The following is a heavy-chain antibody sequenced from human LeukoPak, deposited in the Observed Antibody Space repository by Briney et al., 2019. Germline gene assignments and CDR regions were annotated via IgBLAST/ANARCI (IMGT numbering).Heavy chain of an antibody. Sequence: GGSLRLSCATSGFTFSSYGMNWVRQAPGKGLEWVSLIWYDGTKKYYADSVKGRFTISRDNSRNTLYLLMNSLRAEDTAVYYCAKGRSGYYLDPWGQGTLVTVSS. CDR1: GFTFSSYG. V-gene: IGHV3-33*06. D-gene: IGHD3-22*01. J-gene: IGHJ5*02. CDR3: AKGRSGYYLDP. CDR2: IWYDGTKK.